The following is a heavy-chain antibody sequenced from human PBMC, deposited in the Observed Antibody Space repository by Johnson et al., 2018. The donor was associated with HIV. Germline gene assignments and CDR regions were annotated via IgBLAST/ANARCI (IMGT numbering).Heavy chain of an antibody. V-gene: IGHV3-30*02. J-gene: IGHJ3*02. CDR3: ARDVSYRYDGDGWADAFDI. CDR2: IRYDGSNK. Sequence: QVQLVESGGGLVQPGGSLRLSCAASGITVGTNYMSWVRQAPGTGLEWVAFIRYDGSNKYYADSVKGRFTISSDNTRHLLFLQMNTLRAEDTAVYYCARDVSYRYDGDGWADAFDIWGQGTMVTVSS. CDR1: GITVGTNY. D-gene: IGHD2-21*01.